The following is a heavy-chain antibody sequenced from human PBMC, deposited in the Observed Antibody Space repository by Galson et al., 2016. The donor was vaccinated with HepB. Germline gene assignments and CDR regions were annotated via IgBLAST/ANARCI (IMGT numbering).Heavy chain of an antibody. J-gene: IGHJ3*01. Sequence: SVKVSCKASGYTFTIYGIHWVRQAPGQRLEWMGWINAGNGNTKYSQKFQGRVTITGETSASTAYMELSSLRSEDTAVYYCARDGEFYDSTFFDFWGQGTMVTVSS. V-gene: IGHV1-3*01. D-gene: IGHD3-22*01. CDR3: ARDGEFYDSTFFDF. CDR2: INAGNGNT. CDR1: GYTFTIYG.